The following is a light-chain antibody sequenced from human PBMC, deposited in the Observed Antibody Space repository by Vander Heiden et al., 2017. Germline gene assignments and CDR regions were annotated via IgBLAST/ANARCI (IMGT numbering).Light chain of an antibody. J-gene: IGLJ1*01. CDR2: EVS. Sequence: QSALTQPASVSGSPGQSITLSCTGTSRDVGGYNHVSWHQQHPGKAPKIMIYEVSNRPSGVSNRFSGSKSGNTASLTISGLQAEDEADYYCSSYTSSSTLVFGTGTKVTVL. CDR3: SSYTSSSTLV. V-gene: IGLV2-14*01. CDR1: SRDVGGYNH.